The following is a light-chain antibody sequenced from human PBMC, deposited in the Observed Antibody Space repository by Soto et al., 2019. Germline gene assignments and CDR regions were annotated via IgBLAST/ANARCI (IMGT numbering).Light chain of an antibody. Sequence: DIQMTQSPSTLSGSVGDRVTITCRASQTISSWLAWYQQKPGKAPKLLIYKECTLKSGVPSRFSGSGSGTEFSLTISSLQPDDFATYYCQHYNSYSEAFGQGTKVELK. CDR1: QTISSW. J-gene: IGKJ1*01. V-gene: IGKV1-5*03. CDR2: KEC. CDR3: QHYNSYSEA.